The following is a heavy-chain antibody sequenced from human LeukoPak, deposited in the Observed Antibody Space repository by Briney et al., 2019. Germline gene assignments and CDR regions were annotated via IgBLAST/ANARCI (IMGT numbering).Heavy chain of an antibody. CDR1: GFTVSSNY. V-gene: IGHV3-53*01. CDR2: IYSGGST. CDR3: ARVRGDYPYYFDY. J-gene: IGHJ4*02. Sequence: GGSLRLSCAASGFTVSSNYMSWVRQAPGKGLEWVSVIYSGGSTYYAGSVKGRFTISRDNSKNTLYLQMNSLRAEDTAVYYCARVRGDYPYYFDYWGQGTLVTVSS. D-gene: IGHD4-17*01.